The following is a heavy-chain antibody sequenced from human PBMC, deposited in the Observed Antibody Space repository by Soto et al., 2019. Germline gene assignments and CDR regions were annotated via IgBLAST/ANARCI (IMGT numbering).Heavy chain of an antibody. CDR2: INAGNGNT. CDR1: GYTFTSYA. D-gene: IGHD3-3*01. V-gene: IGHV1-3*01. CDR3: ARDRAIFGVGTFDY. Sequence: ASVKVSCKASGYTFTSYAMHWVRQAPGQRLEWMGWINAGNGNTKYSQKFQGRVTITRDTSASTAYMELSSLRSEDTAVYYCARDRAIFGVGTFDYWGQGTLVTVSS. J-gene: IGHJ4*02.